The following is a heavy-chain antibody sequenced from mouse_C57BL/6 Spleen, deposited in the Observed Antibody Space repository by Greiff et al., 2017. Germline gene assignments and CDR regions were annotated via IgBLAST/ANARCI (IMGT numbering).Heavy chain of an antibody. CDR1: GYTFTSYW. Sequence: VQLQQPGAELVKPGASVKLSCKASGYTFTSYWMHWVKQRPGQGLEWIGMIHPNSGSTNYNEKFKSKATLTVDKSSSTAYMQLSSLTSEDSAVYYCARGGSYGYYAMDYWGQGTSVTVSS. J-gene: IGHJ4*01. CDR3: ARGGSYGYYAMDY. D-gene: IGHD1-1*02. V-gene: IGHV1-64*01. CDR2: IHPNSGST.